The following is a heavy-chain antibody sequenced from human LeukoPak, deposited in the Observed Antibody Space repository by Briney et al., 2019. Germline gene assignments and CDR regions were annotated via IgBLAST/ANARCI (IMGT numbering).Heavy chain of an antibody. CDR2: INHSGST. D-gene: IGHD3/OR15-3a*01. Sequence: PSETLSLTCAVYGGSFSGYYWSWIRQPPGKGLEWIGEINHSGSTNYNPSLKSRVTISVDTSKNQFSLKLSSVTAADTAVYYCARGGGDWLLWRLEYNWFDPWGQGTLVTVSS. V-gene: IGHV4-34*01. CDR3: ARGGGDWLLWRLEYNWFDP. CDR1: GGSFSGYY. J-gene: IGHJ5*02.